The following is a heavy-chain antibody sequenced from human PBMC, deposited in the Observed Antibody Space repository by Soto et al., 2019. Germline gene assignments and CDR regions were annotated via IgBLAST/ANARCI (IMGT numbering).Heavy chain of an antibody. CDR1: GYTFTTND. V-gene: IGHV1-8*01. Sequence: ASVKVSCKASGYTFTTNDIDWVRQASGQGLEWMGWMKPSTGGSGYDQDFQGRITMTRDTATSTAYMELSSLRSEDTAVYYCATGGPAAGFDLWGQGTLVTVSS. CDR3: ATGGPAAGFDL. J-gene: IGHJ4*02. D-gene: IGHD2-2*01. CDR2: MKPSTGGS.